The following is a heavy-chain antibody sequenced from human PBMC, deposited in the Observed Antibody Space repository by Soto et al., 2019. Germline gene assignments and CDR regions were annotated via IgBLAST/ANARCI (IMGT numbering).Heavy chain of an antibody. CDR3: ARGEGYTYGPIVYGMDV. D-gene: IGHD5-18*01. V-gene: IGHV6-1*01. J-gene: IGHJ6*02. CDR1: GDSVSSDSAA. CDR2: TYYRSEWYN. Sequence: PSQTLSLPCAIYGDSVSSDSAAWNWIRQSPSRGLEWLGMTYYRSEWYNDYAVSVKSRITIDPDTSKNQFSLQLNSVTPEDTAVYYCARGEGYTYGPIVYGMDVWGQGITVTVSS.